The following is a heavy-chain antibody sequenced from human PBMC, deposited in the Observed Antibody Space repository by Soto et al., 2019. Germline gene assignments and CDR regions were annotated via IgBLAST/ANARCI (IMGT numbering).Heavy chain of an antibody. CDR2: IFHTGTT. D-gene: IGHD6-19*01. V-gene: IGHV4-38-2*02. Sequence: SETLSLTCTVSGEYISSGYHWAWIRQPPGKGLEWIASIFHTGTTYYNPSFKSRVTISVDTSKNQFSLKLSSVTAADTAVYYCARARQWLTPGMVDYWGQGTLVTVS. CDR3: ARARQWLTPGMVDY. CDR1: GEYISSGYH. J-gene: IGHJ4*02.